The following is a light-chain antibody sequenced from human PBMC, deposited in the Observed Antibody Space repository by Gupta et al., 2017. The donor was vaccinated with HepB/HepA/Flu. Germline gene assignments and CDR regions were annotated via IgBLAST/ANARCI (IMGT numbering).Light chain of an antibody. CDR1: ALPKQY. Sequence: SYELTQPPSVSVSPGQTARITCSGDALPKQYTSWYQQKPGQAPVLVIYKDKDRTSGIPERFSGSGSGTKVTLTISGVQAEDEADYYCQSSDSSGTIWVFGGGTKLTVL. J-gene: IGLJ3*02. CDR3: QSSDSSGTIWV. CDR2: KDK. V-gene: IGLV3-25*03.